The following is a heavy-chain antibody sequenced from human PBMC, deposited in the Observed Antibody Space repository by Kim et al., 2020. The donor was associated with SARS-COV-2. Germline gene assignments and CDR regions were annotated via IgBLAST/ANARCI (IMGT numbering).Heavy chain of an antibody. CDR2: IYYSGST. V-gene: IGHV4-59*01. CDR1: GGSISSYY. CDR3: ARDTSSSWYVGGMDV. Sequence: SETLSLTCTVSGGSISSYYWSWIRQPPGKGLEWIGYIYYSGSTNYNPSLKSRVTISVDTSKNQFSLKLSSVTAADTAVYYCARDTSSSWYVGGMDVWGQGTTVTVSS. J-gene: IGHJ6*02. D-gene: IGHD6-13*01.